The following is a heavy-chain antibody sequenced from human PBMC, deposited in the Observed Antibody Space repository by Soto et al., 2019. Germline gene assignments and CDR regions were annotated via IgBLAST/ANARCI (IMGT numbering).Heavy chain of an antibody. J-gene: IGHJ4*02. V-gene: IGHV4-31*03. CDR2: IYYSGST. CDR1: GGSISSGGYY. D-gene: IGHD1-26*01. Sequence: QVQLQESGPGLVKPSQTLSLTCTVSGGSISSGGYYWSWIRQHPGKGLVWIGYIYYSGSTYYNPSLKRRVTISVDTSKNQLSLELGSVTAADTPVYFCAREGGIVGATAADYWGQVTLVTVSS. CDR3: AREGGIVGATAADY.